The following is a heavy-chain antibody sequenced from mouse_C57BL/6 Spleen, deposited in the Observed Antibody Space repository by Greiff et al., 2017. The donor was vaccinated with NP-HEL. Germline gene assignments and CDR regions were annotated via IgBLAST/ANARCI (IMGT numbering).Heavy chain of an antibody. D-gene: IGHD2-4*01. V-gene: IGHV6-3*01. J-gene: IGHJ3*01. CDR2: IRLKSDNYAT. CDR3: TGGDDSFFAD. Sequence: EVKVEESGGGLVQPGGSMKLSCVASGFTFSNYWMNWVRQSPEKGLEWVAQIRLKSDNYATHYAESVKGRFTISRDDSKSSVYLQMNNLRAEDTGIYYCTGGDDSFFADWGQGTLVTVSA. CDR1: GFTFSNYW.